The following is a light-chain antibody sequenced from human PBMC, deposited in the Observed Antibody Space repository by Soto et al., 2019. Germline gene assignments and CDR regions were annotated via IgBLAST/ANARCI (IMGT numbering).Light chain of an antibody. CDR1: QSVSSY. Sequence: EIVLTQSPATLSLSPGERATLSCRASQSVSSYLAWNQQKPGQAPRLLIYDASNRATGIPARFSGSGSGTDFTLTISSLEPEDFAVYYCQQSKTFGPGTKVDIK. J-gene: IGKJ3*01. CDR3: QQSKT. V-gene: IGKV3-11*01. CDR2: DAS.